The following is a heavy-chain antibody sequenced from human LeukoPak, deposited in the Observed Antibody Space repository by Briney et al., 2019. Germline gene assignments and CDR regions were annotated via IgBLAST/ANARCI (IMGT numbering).Heavy chain of an antibody. Sequence: GGSLRLSCAASGFTFSSYGMHWVRQAPGKGLEWVAFIRYDGSNKYYADSVKGRFTISRDNSKNTLYLQMNSLRAEDTAVYYCAKGGYCTNGVCYTRAFDIWGQGTMVTVSS. J-gene: IGHJ3*02. CDR3: AKGGYCTNGVCYTRAFDI. CDR2: IRYDGSNK. CDR1: GFTFSSYG. D-gene: IGHD2-8*01. V-gene: IGHV3-30*02.